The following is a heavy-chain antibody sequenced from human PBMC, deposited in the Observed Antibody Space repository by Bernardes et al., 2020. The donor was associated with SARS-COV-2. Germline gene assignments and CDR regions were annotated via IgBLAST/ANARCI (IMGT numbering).Heavy chain of an antibody. CDR2: INHSGST. V-gene: IGHV4-34*01. J-gene: IGHJ6*02. Sequence: SETLSLTCAVYGGSFSGYYWSWIRQPPGKGLEWIGEINHSGSTNYNPSLKSRVTISVDTSKNQFSLKLSSVTAADTAVYYCARGAWAVAGTNYYYYYGMDVWGQGTTVTVSS. D-gene: IGHD6-19*01. CDR3: ARGAWAVAGTNYYYYYGMDV. CDR1: GGSFSGYY.